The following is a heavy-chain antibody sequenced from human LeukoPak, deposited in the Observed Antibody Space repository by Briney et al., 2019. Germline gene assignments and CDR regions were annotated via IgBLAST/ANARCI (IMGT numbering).Heavy chain of an antibody. CDR2: IYPGDSDT. CDR1: GYSFTSYW. V-gene: IGHV5-51*01. J-gene: IGHJ4*02. CDR3: ARGSSGYGRSYYFDY. Sequence: GASLQISCQGSGYSFTSYWIGWVRQMPGKGLEWMGIIYPGDSDTRYSPSFQGQVTISADKSISTAYLQWSSLKASDTAMYYCARGSSGYGRSYYFDYWGQGTLVTVSS. D-gene: IGHD3-22*01.